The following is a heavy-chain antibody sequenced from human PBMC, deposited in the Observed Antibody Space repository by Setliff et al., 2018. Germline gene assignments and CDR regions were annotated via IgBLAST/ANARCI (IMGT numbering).Heavy chain of an antibody. Sequence: SETLSLTCTVSGDSMTGNHWSWIRQSPGKGLEWIGYITHSGSTKDNPSLESRVARTIVASKKQFSLELSSVTAADTAVYYCARLKYHNSGTYWGNWDYYSNMDVWGKGTTVTVSS. D-gene: IGHD5-12*01. V-gene: IGHV4-59*01. J-gene: IGHJ6*03. CDR2: ITHSGST. CDR1: GDSMTGNH. CDR3: ARLKYHNSGTYWGNWDYYSNMDV.